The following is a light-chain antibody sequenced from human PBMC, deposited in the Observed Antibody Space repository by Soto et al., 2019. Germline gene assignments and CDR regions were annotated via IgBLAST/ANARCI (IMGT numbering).Light chain of an antibody. CDR3: QAWASTVV. V-gene: IGLV3-1*01. CDR2: EDS. CDR1: KLGGKY. Sequence: SYELTQPPSVSVSPGQTASITCSGDKLGGKYVCWYQQKPGQSPVLVIYEDSKRPSGIPERFSGSNSGNTATLTISGTQAREEADFYCQAWASTVVFGGGTKVPAL. J-gene: IGLJ2*01.